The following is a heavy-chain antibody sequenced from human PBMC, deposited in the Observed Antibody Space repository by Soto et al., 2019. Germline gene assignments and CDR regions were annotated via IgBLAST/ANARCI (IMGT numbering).Heavy chain of an antibody. Sequence: QVQLVQSGAEVKKPGASVKVSCKASGYVFSSAFIHWVRQAPGQGLEWMGMIRADIGSTTYSHNWRGGIAVIRHMSTATVYMDVSSLISAYKAIYYCAREVNTVIMPGDTEDYSGLDVWGQGTTVIVS. V-gene: IGHV1-46*04. J-gene: IGHJ6*02. CDR3: AREVNTVIMPGDTEDYSGLDV. CDR1: GYVFSSAF. CDR2: IRADIGST. D-gene: IGHD2-21*02.